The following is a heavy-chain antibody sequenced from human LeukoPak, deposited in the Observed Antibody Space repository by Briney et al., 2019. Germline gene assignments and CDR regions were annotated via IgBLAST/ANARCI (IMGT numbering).Heavy chain of an antibody. CDR3: ATRAVAAPY. V-gene: IGHV3-66*01. CDR2: IYSGGNT. Sequence: TGGSLRLSCAASGFTFDDYAMHWVRQAPGKGLEWVSLIYSGGNTQYADSVKGRFIIFRDSSKNTLYLQMNSLRVEDTAVYYCATRAVAAPYWGQGTLVTVSS. CDR1: GFTFDDYA. J-gene: IGHJ4*02. D-gene: IGHD6-19*01.